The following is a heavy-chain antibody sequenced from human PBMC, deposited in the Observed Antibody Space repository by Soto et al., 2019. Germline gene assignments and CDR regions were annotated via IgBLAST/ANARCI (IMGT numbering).Heavy chain of an antibody. CDR1: GDSISSSTYY. J-gene: IGHJ3*02. D-gene: IGHD5-12*01. V-gene: IGHV4-39*02. Sequence: PSETLSLTCTVSGDSISSSTYYWGWIRRPPGKGLEWIATIFSTGTTHYNPSLRSRVTISVDTSKNQFSLTLSSVTAADTAVYYCATDSGSATTFDAFDIWGQGTMVTVSS. CDR3: ATDSGSATTFDAFDI. CDR2: IFSTGTT.